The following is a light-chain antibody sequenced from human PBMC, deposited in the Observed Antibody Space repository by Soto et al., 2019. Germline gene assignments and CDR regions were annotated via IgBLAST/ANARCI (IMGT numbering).Light chain of an antibody. J-gene: IGKJ1*01. CDR3: QQYGSSLWT. CDR2: GAS. V-gene: IGKV3-20*01. CDR1: QSVSSSY. Sequence: EIVLTQSPGTLSLSPGERATLSCRASQSVSSSYLAWYQQKPGQAPRLLIYGASSRATGIPDRFSGGGSGTDFTLTISRLEPEDFAVYSCQQYGSSLWTFGQGTKVEIK.